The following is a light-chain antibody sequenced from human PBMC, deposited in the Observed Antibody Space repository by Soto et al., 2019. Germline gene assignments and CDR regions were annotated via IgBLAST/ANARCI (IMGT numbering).Light chain of an antibody. CDR3: SSYTSSSTPYV. Sequence: SVLTPPASVSGSPAQSIAISCTETSSDIGDYNYVSWYQQHPVKAPNLIVYDVSNRPSGVSDRFSGSKSGNTASLTISGLQAEDEADYYCSSYTSSSTPYVFGTGTKVTVL. J-gene: IGLJ1*01. CDR2: DVS. CDR1: SSDIGDYNY. V-gene: IGLV2-14*01.